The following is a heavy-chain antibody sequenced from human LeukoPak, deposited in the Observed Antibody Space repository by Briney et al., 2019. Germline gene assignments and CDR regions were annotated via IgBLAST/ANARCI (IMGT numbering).Heavy chain of an antibody. Sequence: GASLKISFKGSGYSFTSYWIGWVRPMPGKGLEWMGIIYPGDSNTRYSPSFQGQVTISADKSISTAYLQWSSLKASDTAMYYCARLAISSIWSVYFDYWGQGTLVTVSS. CDR2: IYPGDSNT. CDR3: ARLAISSIWSVYFDY. V-gene: IGHV5-51*01. CDR1: GYSFTSYW. J-gene: IGHJ4*02. D-gene: IGHD6-13*01.